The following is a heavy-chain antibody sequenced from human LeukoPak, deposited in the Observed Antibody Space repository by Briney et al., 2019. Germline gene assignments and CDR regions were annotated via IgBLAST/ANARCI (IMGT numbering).Heavy chain of an antibody. Sequence: PGGSLRLSCAASGFTFSSYAMSWVRQAPGKGLEWVSAISGSGGSTYYADSVKGRFTISRDNSKNTLYLQMNSLRAEDTAVYYCAKGYAYSSGWIPAFDYWGQGTLVTVSS. CDR3: AKGYAYSSGWIPAFDY. CDR2: ISGSGGST. J-gene: IGHJ4*02. V-gene: IGHV3-23*01. CDR1: GFTFSSYA. D-gene: IGHD6-19*01.